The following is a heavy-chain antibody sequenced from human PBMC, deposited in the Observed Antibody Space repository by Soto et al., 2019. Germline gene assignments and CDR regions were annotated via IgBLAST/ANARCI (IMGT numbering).Heavy chain of an antibody. CDR3: TTDPPVNYYGSGSYYNELDY. CDR2: IKSKTDGGTT. D-gene: IGHD3-10*01. Sequence: EVQLVESGGGLVKPGGSLRLSCAASGFTFSNAWMNWVRQAPGKGLEWVGRIKSKTDGGTTDYAAPVKGRFTISRDDSKNTLYLQMNSLKTEDTAVYYCTTDPPVNYYGSGSYYNELDYWGQGTLVTVSS. J-gene: IGHJ4*02. V-gene: IGHV3-15*07. CDR1: GFTFSNAW.